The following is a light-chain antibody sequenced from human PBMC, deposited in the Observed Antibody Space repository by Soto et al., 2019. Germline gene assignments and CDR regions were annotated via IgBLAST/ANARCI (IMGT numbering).Light chain of an antibody. Sequence: DIVLTQSPDTLSLSPGERATLSCRASQSVSSNYLAWYQQKPGQAPRLLIYGASTRATGIPDRFSGSGSGTDFTLIISRLEPEDFAVYYCQQYGSSSYTFVQGTRLEIK. CDR1: QSVSSNY. CDR2: GAS. CDR3: QQYGSSSYT. V-gene: IGKV3-20*01. J-gene: IGKJ2*01.